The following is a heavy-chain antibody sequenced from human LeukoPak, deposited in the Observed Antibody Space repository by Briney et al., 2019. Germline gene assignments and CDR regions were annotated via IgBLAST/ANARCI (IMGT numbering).Heavy chain of an antibody. D-gene: IGHD3-10*01. CDR3: ASLSSGSPRFDP. Sequence: PSETLSLTCTVSGGSISSSSYYWGWIRQPPGKGLEWIGEIYHSGSTNYNPSLKSRVTISVDKSKNQFSLKLSSVTAADTAVYYCASLSSGSPRFDPWGQGTLVTVSS. J-gene: IGHJ5*02. V-gene: IGHV4-39*07. CDR1: GGSISSSSYY. CDR2: IYHSGST.